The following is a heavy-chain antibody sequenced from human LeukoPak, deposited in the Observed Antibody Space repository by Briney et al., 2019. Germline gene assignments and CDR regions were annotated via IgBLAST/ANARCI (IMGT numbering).Heavy chain of an antibody. Sequence: YPGVCLRLSCAASGFTFDTSAMTWVRQVPGKGLEWVSNISGRGTSTNYADSVKGRFTISRDNSKNTLYLQMNSLRAEDTAIYYCAKSYRQESDWSSSFDYWGQGTLVTVSS. CDR2: ISGRGTST. CDR3: AKSYRQESDWSSSFDY. J-gene: IGHJ4*02. D-gene: IGHD3-9*01. V-gene: IGHV3-23*01. CDR1: GFTFDTSA.